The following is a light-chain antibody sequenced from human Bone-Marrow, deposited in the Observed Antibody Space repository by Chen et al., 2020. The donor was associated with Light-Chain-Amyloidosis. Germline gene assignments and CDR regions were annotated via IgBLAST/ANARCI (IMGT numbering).Light chain of an antibody. CDR1: SSDVGCDNH. CDR3: SSSTITNTLV. CDR2: EVT. J-gene: IGLJ1*01. V-gene: IGLV2-14*01. Sequence: QSALTQPASVSGSPGQSITISCTGTSSDVGCDNHVSWYQQHRDKAPKLMIYEVTNRPSWVPDRFSGAKSDNAASLAISGLQTEYGADYFCSSSTITNTLVFGSGTRVTVL.